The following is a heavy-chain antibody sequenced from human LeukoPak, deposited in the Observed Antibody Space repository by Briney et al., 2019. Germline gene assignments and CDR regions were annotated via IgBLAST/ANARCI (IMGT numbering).Heavy chain of an antibody. CDR2: IRYDGSNK. V-gene: IGHV3-30*02. CDR1: GFTFSSYG. CDR3: AKGGYYYDSPPDY. J-gene: IGHJ4*02. Sequence: TGGSLRLSCAASGFTFSSYGMHWVRQAPGKGLEWVAFIRYDGSNKYYADSVKGRFTISRDNSKNTLYLQMNSLRAEDTAVYYCAKGGYYYDSPPDYWGQGTLVTVSS. D-gene: IGHD3-22*01.